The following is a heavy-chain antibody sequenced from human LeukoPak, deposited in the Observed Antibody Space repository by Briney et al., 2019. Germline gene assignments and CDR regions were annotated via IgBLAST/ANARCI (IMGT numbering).Heavy chain of an antibody. CDR1: GLAFSAYK. Sequence: GGSLRLSCAASGLAFSAYKMHWVRQAPRKGLVRVSRISTDGYTTDYADFVQGRFTASRDNTKNTWSLEMNSLRAEDTAVYYCVVGGSPGYWGQGTLVTVSS. CDR2: ISTDGYTT. CDR3: VVGGSPGY. V-gene: IGHV3-74*01. J-gene: IGHJ4*02. D-gene: IGHD2-15*01.